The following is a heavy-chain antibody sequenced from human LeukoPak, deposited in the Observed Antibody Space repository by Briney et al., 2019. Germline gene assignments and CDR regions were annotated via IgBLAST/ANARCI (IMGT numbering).Heavy chain of an antibody. CDR3: ARGVVSHDAFDI. J-gene: IGHJ3*02. V-gene: IGHV1-18*01. CDR2: ISNYNGNT. D-gene: IGHD2-15*01. Sequence: ASVKVSCKASGYSFVLYGISWVRQAPGQGSEWMGWISNYNGNTKYAQKFQGRVTMTTDTSTSTAYMELRSLRSDDTAVYYCARGVVSHDAFDIWGQGTMVTVSS. CDR1: GYSFVLYG.